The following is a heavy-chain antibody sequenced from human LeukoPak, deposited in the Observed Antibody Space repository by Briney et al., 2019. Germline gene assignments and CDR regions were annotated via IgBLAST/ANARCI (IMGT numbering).Heavy chain of an antibody. CDR2: MNPNSGNT. CDR3: ARVAYCGDDCYYFQH. Sequence: ASVKVSCKASGYTFTSHDINWVRQATGQGLESMGWMNPNSGNTGYAQKFQGRVTMTRDTSISTAYLELSSLRSEDTAVYYCARVAYCGDDCYYFQHLARAPWSPSPQ. V-gene: IGHV1-8*01. D-gene: IGHD2-21*02. CDR1: GYTFTSHD. J-gene: IGHJ1*01.